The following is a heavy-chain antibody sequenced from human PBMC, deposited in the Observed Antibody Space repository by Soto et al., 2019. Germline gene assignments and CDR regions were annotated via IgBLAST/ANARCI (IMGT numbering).Heavy chain of an antibody. V-gene: IGHV1-46*03. CDR2: INPSGGST. J-gene: IGHJ4*02. CDR3: ARSSSIAAAGNGVGY. CDR1: GYTFTSYY. Sequence: ASVKVSCKASGYTFTSYYMHWVRQAPGQGLEWMGIINPSGGSTSYAQKFQGRVTMTRDTSTSTVYMELSSLRSEDTAVYYCARSSSIAAAGNGVGYWGQGTLVTVSS. D-gene: IGHD6-13*01.